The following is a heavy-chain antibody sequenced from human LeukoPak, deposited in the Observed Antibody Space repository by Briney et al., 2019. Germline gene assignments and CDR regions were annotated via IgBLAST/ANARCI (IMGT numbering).Heavy chain of an antibody. D-gene: IGHD3-22*01. V-gene: IGHV4-31*03. J-gene: IGHJ4*02. Sequence: SQTLSLTCTVSGGSISSGNYFWSWIRQHPGKGLEWIGYIYHSGSTYYNPSLKSRVSISGDTSKNEFSLTLNSVTAADTAVYYCATAPKESSGYFKYFVHWGQGSLVTVSS. CDR1: GGSISSGNYF. CDR2: IYHSGST. CDR3: ATAPKESSGYFKYFVH.